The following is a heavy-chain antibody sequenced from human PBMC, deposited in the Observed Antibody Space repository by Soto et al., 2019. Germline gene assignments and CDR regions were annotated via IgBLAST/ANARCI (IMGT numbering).Heavy chain of an antibody. CDR3: ARRRYGTRWPNVGMDV. CDR1: GFTFSNYE. D-gene: IGHD2-15*01. V-gene: IGHV3-64*01. Sequence: EAQLVESGGGLVQPGGSLRLSCAASGFTFSNYEMHWVRQAPGKGLECVSGISNNGAHTDYAKSVKGRFTISRDNSENTQYLQMGSLRAEAMAIYYCARRRYGTRWPNVGMDVWGKGTTVTVAS. J-gene: IGHJ6*04. CDR2: ISNNGAHT.